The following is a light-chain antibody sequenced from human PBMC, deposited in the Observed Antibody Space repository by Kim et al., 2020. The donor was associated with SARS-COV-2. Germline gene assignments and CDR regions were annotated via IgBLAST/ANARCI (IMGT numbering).Light chain of an antibody. J-gene: IGKJ2*01. CDR2: DAS. CDR3: QQYKDWYT. Sequence: QSASPGERATRPCRAGRRVSSNLAWYQQKPGQGPRVLIYDASTRVRGIPARFSGSGSGTEFTLTIDSLQSEDFAIYYCQQYKDWYTFGQGTKLEI. V-gene: IGKV3-15*01. CDR1: RRVSSN.